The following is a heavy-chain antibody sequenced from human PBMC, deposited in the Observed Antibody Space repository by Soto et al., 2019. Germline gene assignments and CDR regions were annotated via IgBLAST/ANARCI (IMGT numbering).Heavy chain of an antibody. D-gene: IGHD2-2*01. CDR3: ATNQGGPLGYYYYYGMDV. J-gene: IGHJ6*02. CDR2: IYYSGST. CDR1: GGAISSSSYN. V-gene: IGHV4-39*01. Sequence: PSETLSLTYTGSGGAISSSSYNWGWIRQPPGKGMEWIGNIYYSGSTYYNLSLKSRVTISVDTSKNQFSLKLSSVTAADTALYYCATNQGGPLGYYYYYGMDVWGQGTTVTVS.